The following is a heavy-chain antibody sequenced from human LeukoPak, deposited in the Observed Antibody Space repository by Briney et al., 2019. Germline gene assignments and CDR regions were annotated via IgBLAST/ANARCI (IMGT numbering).Heavy chain of an antibody. CDR2: INSDGSKT. CDR3: ASPTSYYDSSGYFDS. V-gene: IGHV3-74*01. Sequence: GGSLRLSCAASGFTFSNYWMHWVRQAPGKGLVWVAHINSDGSKTSYADSVKGRFTISRDNAKNTLYLQMNSLRAEDTAVYYCASPTSYYDSSGYFDSWGQGTLVTVSS. D-gene: IGHD3-22*01. CDR1: GFTFSNYW. J-gene: IGHJ4*02.